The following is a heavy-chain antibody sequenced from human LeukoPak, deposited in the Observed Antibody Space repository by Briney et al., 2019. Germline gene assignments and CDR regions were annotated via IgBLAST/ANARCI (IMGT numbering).Heavy chain of an antibody. CDR3: AKGKQSSGWYLFYAFDI. CDR2: ISGSGGST. Sequence: GGSLRLSCAASGFTFSSYAMSWVRQAPGKGLEWVSAISGSGGSTYYADSVKGRFTISRDNSKNTLYPQMNSLRAEDTAVYYCAKGKQSSGWYLFYAFDIWGQGTMVTVSS. CDR1: GFTFSSYA. V-gene: IGHV3-23*01. J-gene: IGHJ3*02. D-gene: IGHD6-19*01.